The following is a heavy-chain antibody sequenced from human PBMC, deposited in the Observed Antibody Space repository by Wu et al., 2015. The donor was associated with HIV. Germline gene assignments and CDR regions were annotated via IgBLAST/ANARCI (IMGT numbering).Heavy chain of an antibody. J-gene: IGHJ4*02. D-gene: IGHD2-2*01. CDR3: ARLGPPCSTDTCYYHFDY. CDR1: GGTFSSYA. CDR2: IIPIFGTA. V-gene: IGHV1-69*13. Sequence: QVQLVQSGAEVKKPGSSVKVSCKASGGTFSSYAISWVRQAPGQGLEWMGRIIPIFGTANYAQKFQGRVTITADESTSTAYMELSSLRSDDTALYYCARLGPPCSTDTCYYHFDYWGQGTLVTVSS.